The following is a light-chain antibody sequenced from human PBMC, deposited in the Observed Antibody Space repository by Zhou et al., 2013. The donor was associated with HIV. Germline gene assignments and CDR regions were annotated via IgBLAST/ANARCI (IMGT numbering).Light chain of an antibody. V-gene: IGKV3-20*01. CDR2: GAS. CDR1: QSVRSRY. J-gene: IGKJ2*01. CDR3: QHFDSSSVA. Sequence: IVLTQSPGTLSFSPGERATLSCRASQSVRSRYLAWYQQKPGQPPKVLIYGASTRATGIPDRFSGSGSGTDFTLTVSRLEPEDFVVYYCQHFDSSSVAFGQGTKLEMK.